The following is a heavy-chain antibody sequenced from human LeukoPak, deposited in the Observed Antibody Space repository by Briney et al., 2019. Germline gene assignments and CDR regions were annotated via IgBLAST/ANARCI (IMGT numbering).Heavy chain of an antibody. CDR3: ARAPRANRRNYYYYYGMDV. V-gene: IGHV4-59*01. D-gene: IGHD1-14*01. J-gene: IGHJ6*02. CDR1: GGSFSGYY. Sequence: PSETLSPTCAVYGGSFSGYYWSWIRQPPGKGLEWIGYIYYSGSTNYNPSLKSRVTISVDTSKNQFSLKLSSVTAADTAVYYCARAPRANRRNYYYYYGMDVWGQGTTVTVSS. CDR2: IYYSGST.